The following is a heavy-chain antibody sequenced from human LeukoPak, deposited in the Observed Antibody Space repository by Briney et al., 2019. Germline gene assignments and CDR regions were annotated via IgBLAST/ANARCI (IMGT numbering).Heavy chain of an antibody. D-gene: IGHD2-2*01. CDR2: IHYSGST. V-gene: IGHV4-39*01. Sequence: PSETLSLTCTVSGGSISSSSYYWGWIRQPPGKGLEWIGSIHYSGSTYYNPSLKSRVTISVDTSKNQFSLKLSSVTAADTAVYYCARYHDAFDIWGQGTMVTVSS. CDR1: GGSISSSSYY. J-gene: IGHJ3*02. CDR3: ARYHDAFDI.